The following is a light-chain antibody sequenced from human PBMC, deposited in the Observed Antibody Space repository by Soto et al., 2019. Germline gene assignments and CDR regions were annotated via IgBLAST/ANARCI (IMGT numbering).Light chain of an antibody. CDR3: CAYAGSGTGV. Sequence: QSALTQPASVSGSPEQSITISCTGTSSDVGGYNLVSWYQQHPGKAPKVMIYEATKRPSGVSNRFSGSKSGNTASLTISGLQAEDEADYYCCAYAGSGTGVFGGGTTLTVL. CDR2: EAT. J-gene: IGLJ3*02. V-gene: IGLV2-23*01. CDR1: SSDVGGYNL.